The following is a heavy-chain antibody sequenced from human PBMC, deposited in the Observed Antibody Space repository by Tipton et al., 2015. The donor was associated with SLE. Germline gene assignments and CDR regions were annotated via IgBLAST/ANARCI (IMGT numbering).Heavy chain of an antibody. CDR1: GGSFSGYY. D-gene: IGHD1-1*01. CDR3: ARDNFQYLFHHMGV. V-gene: IGHV4-34*01. CDR2: INHSGST. J-gene: IGHJ6*02. Sequence: TLSLTCAVYGGSFSGYYWSWIRQPPGKGLEWIGEINHSGSTNYNPSLKSRVTISGDTSRNQFSLTLTSVTAADTAVYYCARDNFQYLFHHMGVRGQGT.